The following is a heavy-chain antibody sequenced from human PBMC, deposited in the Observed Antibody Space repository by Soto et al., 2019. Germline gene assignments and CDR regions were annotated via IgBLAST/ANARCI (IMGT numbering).Heavy chain of an antibody. CDR1: GYTFTSYA. CDR2: INAGNGNT. V-gene: IGHV1-3*01. J-gene: IGHJ4*02. CDR3: ARGSADDILTGYPDY. D-gene: IGHD3-9*01. Sequence: ASVKGSCKASGYTFTSYAMHWLRQAPGQRLEWMGWINAGNGNTKYSQKFQGRVTITRDTSASTAYMELSSRRSEDTAVYYCARGSADDILTGYPDYWGQGTLVTVSS.